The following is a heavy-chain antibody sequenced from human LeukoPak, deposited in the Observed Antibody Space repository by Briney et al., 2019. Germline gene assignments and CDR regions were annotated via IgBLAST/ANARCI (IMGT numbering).Heavy chain of an antibody. Sequence: GASVKVSCKASGGTFSSYAISWVRQAPGQGLEWMGRIIPILGIANYAQKFQGRVTNTADKSTSTAYMELSSLRSEDTAVYYCARADRLDYYYGMDVWGQGTTVTVSS. D-gene: IGHD3/OR15-3a*01. V-gene: IGHV1-69*04. CDR2: IIPILGIA. CDR1: GGTFSSYA. CDR3: ARADRLDYYYGMDV. J-gene: IGHJ6*02.